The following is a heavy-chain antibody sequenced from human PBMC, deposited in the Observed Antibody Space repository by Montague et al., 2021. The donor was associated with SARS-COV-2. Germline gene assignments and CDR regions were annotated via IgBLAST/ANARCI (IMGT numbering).Heavy chain of an antibody. CDR3: ARIRDYDILTGSYSGFDY. CDR2: IDWDDDK. CDR1: GFSLSTSGMC. V-gene: IGHV2-70*01. J-gene: IGHJ4*02. Sequence: PALVKPTQTLTLTCTFSGFSLSTSGMCVSWIRQPPGKALEWLALIDWDDDKYYSTSLKTRLTISKDTSKNQVVLTMTNMDPVDTATYYCARIRDYDILTGSYSGFDYWGQGTRVTVSS. D-gene: IGHD3-9*01.